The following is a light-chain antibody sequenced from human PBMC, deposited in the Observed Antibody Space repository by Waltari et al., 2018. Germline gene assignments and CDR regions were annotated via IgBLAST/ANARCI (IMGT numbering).Light chain of an antibody. J-gene: IGKJ2*03. CDR2: RVS. Sequence: DVVLTQSPLSLPVTLGQPASISCRSSRSLVHSNGNTYLAWFHQRPGQSPRRLLYRVSERDSGVPDRFNGSGSATDFTLIISRVEAEDVGLYYCMQGTHWPVYSFGQGTKLEIK. CDR3: MQGTHWPVYS. CDR1: RSLVHSNGNTY. V-gene: IGKV2-30*02.